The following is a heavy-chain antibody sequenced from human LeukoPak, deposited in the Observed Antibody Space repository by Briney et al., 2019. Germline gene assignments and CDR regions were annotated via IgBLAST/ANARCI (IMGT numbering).Heavy chain of an antibody. Sequence: GGSLRLSRAASGFTFDDYGMSWVRQAPGKGLEGVSGINWYGGSTGYADSVKGRFTISIDNAKYSLYLQMNSLRAEDTALYYCARDPWGTEENWNYCWFDPWGQGTLVTVSS. CDR3: ARDPWGTEENWNYCWFDP. V-gene: IGHV3-20*04. CDR2: INWYGGST. D-gene: IGHD1-7*01. J-gene: IGHJ5*02. CDR1: GFTFDDYG.